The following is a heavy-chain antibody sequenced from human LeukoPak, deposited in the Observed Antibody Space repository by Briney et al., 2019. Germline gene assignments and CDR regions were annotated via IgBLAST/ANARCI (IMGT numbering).Heavy chain of an antibody. CDR3: AREESAAAYYYGMDV. V-gene: IGHV3-21*01. CDR2: ISSSSSYI. J-gene: IGHJ6*02. D-gene: IGHD6-13*01. Sequence: GGSLRLSCAASGFTFSSYSMNWVRQAPGKGLEWVSSISSSSSYIYYADSVKGRFTISRDNAKNSLYLQMNSLRAEDTAVYYCAREESAAAYYYGMDVWGQGTMVTVSS. CDR1: GFTFSSYS.